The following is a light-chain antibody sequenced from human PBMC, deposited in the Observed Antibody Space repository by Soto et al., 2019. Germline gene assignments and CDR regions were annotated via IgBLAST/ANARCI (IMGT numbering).Light chain of an antibody. CDR2: DTS. V-gene: IGKV3-20*01. CDR3: QQCGSSPS. CDR1: QSVSSSY. J-gene: IGKJ1*01. Sequence: EIVLTQSPGTLYLSPGERATLSCRASQSVSSSYLAWYQQKPGQAPRLLIYDTSSRATGIPDRVSGSGSGTDFTLAISRLEPEGFAVYYCQQCGSSPSFGQGAKVELK.